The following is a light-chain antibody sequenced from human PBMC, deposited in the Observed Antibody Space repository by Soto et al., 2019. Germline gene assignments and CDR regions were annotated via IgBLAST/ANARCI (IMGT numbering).Light chain of an antibody. CDR2: AAS. J-gene: IGKJ1*01. Sequence: DIQVTQSPSSLSASVGDRVTITCRASQTISNFLNWYQQKPGKAPKLLIYAASSLESGVSSRFSGSGSGTEFILTISSLQPEDFATYYCQQSFSTPPTFGQGTKVDIK. V-gene: IGKV1-39*01. CDR1: QTISNF. CDR3: QQSFSTPPT.